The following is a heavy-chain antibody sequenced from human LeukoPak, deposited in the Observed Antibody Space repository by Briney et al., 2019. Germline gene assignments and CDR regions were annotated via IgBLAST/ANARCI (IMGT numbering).Heavy chain of an antibody. CDR1: GGSISSYY. CDR2: IYYSGST. D-gene: IGHD5-12*01. CDR3: ARGPPLGYSVDY. V-gene: IGHV4-59*01. J-gene: IGHJ4*02. Sequence: KPSETLSLTCTVSGGSISSYYWSWIRQPPGKGLEWIGYIYYSGSTNYNPSLKSRVTISVDTSKNQFSLKLSSVTAADTAVYYCARGPPLGYSVDYWGQGTLVTVSS.